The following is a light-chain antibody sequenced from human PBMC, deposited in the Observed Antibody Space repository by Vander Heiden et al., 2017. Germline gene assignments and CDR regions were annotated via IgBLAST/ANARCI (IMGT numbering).Light chain of an antibody. V-gene: IGLV3-1*01. Sequence: SYELTQPPSVSLSPGQTARITGSGDTLGSKYVCWYQQRPGQSPVLVIYQDNKRPSGIPERFSGSNSGNTATLTISGTQAVDEADYYCQAWDNSIAVFGGGTRLTVL. J-gene: IGLJ2*01. CDR1: TLGSKY. CDR3: QAWDNSIAV. CDR2: QDN.